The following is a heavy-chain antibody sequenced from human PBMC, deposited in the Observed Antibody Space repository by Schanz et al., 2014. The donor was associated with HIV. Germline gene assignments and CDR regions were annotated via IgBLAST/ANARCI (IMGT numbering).Heavy chain of an antibody. D-gene: IGHD3-22*01. Sequence: QVQLVESGGRVVQPGRSLRLSCAASGFTFSTYGMHWVRQAPGKGLEWVAVIWYDGSNKYYADSVKGRFTISRDNANNSLYLLMNSLRAEDTAVYYCAKGVLRDYYDSSGYPWWGQGTLVTVSS. J-gene: IGHJ4*02. V-gene: IGHV3-33*03. CDR2: IWYDGSNK. CDR3: AKGVLRDYYDSSGYPW. CDR1: GFTFSTYG.